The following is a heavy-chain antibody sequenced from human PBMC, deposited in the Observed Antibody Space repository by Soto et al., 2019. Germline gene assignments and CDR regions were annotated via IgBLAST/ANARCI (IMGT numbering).Heavy chain of an antibody. CDR2: IIPIFGTA. D-gene: IGHD3-22*01. CDR1: GGTFSSYA. CDR3: ARDLLADYDSSGYYYNYFDY. V-gene: IGHV1-69*13. J-gene: IGHJ4*02. Sequence: GASVKVSCKASGGTFSSYAISWVRQAPGQGLEWMGGIIPIFGTANYAQKFQGRVTITADESTSTAYMELSSLRSEDTAVYYCARDLLADYDSSGYYYNYFDYWGQGTLVTVSS.